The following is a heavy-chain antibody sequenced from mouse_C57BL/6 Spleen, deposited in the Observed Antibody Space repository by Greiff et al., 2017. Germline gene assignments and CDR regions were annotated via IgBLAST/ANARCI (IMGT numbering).Heavy chain of an antibody. V-gene: IGHV1-72*01. D-gene: IGHD2-3*01. CDR1: GYTFTSYW. Sequence: QVQLQQPGAELVKPGASVKLSCKASGYTFTSYWMHWVKQRPGRGLEWIGRIDPYSGGTKYNEKFKSKATLTVDKPSSTAYMQLSSLTSEDSAVYDCARDGTSYAMDYWGQGTSVTVSS. CDR2: IDPYSGGT. J-gene: IGHJ4*01. CDR3: ARDGTSYAMDY.